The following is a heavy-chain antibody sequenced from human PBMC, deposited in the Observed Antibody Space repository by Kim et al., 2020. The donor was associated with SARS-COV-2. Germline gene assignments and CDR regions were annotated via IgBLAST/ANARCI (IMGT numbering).Heavy chain of an antibody. CDR2: IKQDGSEK. D-gene: IGHD3-10*01. Sequence: GGSLRLSCAASGFTFSSYWMSWVRQAPGKGLEWVANIKQDGSEKYYVDSVKGRFTISRDNAKNSLYLQMNSLRAEDTAVYYCARWGAEVRGVINLYYYGMDVWGQGATVTVSS. CDR3: ARWGAEVRGVINLYYYGMDV. CDR1: GFTFSSYW. J-gene: IGHJ6*02. V-gene: IGHV3-7*01.